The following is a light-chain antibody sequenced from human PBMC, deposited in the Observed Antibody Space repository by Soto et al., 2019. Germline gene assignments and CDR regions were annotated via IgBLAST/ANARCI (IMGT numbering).Light chain of an antibody. V-gene: IGKV1-5*03. Sequence: DFQMTQSPSTLSASVGDRVTITCRASQSISSWLAWYQQKPGKAPKLLIYKASSLESGVPSRFSGSGSGTEFTLSISSLQPDDFATYYCQQYNNYLWTFGQGTKVEIK. CDR3: QQYNNYLWT. CDR1: QSISSW. J-gene: IGKJ1*01. CDR2: KAS.